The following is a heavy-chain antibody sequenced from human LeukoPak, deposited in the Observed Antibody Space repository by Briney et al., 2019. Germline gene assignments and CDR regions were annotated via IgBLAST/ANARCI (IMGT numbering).Heavy chain of an antibody. CDR1: GFTFSSYS. J-gene: IGHJ4*02. Sequence: GGSLRLSCAASGFTFSSYSMNWVRQAPGKGPEWVSYTSSSSSTIYYADSVKGRFTISRDNAKNSLYLQMNSLRAEDTAVYYCARDLGVVRGVFTLDYWGQGTLVTVSS. CDR2: TSSSSSTI. V-gene: IGHV3-48*04. CDR3: ARDLGVVRGVFTLDY. D-gene: IGHD3-10*01.